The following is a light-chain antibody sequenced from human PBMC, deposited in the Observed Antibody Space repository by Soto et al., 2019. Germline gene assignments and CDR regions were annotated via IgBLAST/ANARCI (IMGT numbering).Light chain of an antibody. CDR1: QSISNY. V-gene: IGKV1-5*03. J-gene: IGKJ4*01. Sequence: DIQMTQSPSALSASVGDRVTITCRASQSISNYLTWYQQKPGKAPKLLIYKASTLKSGVPSRFSGSGSGTEFTLTISSLQPEDFATYYCQQDNSYSHAFGRGTKVDI. CDR3: QQDNSYSHA. CDR2: KAS.